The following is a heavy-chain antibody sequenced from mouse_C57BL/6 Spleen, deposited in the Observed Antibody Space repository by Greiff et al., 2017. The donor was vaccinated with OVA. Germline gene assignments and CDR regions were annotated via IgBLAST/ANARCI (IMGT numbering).Heavy chain of an antibody. Sequence: EVMLVESGGGLVKPGGSLKLSCAASGFTFSDYGMHWVRQAPEKGLEWVAYISSGSSTIYYADTVKGRFPISRDNAKNTLFLQMTSLRSEDTAMYYCARPYYCSSYWYFDGWGTGTTVTVSS. V-gene: IGHV5-17*01. CDR2: ISSGSSTI. CDR1: GFTFSDYG. J-gene: IGHJ1*03. CDR3: ARPYYCSSYWYFDG. D-gene: IGHD1-1*01.